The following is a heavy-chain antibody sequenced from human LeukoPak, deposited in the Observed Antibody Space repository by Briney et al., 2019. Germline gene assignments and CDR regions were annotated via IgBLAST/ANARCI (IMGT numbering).Heavy chain of an antibody. D-gene: IGHD3-9*01. Sequence: GGPLSLSCAASGITISGNYMSMVRQPPGKGPECASLIYSGSTTYYADSVKGRFTISRDNSKNTLHLQMNSQRAEDTPVYDGARYAIFYCLDYWGQGTLVTVSS. CDR1: GITISGNY. J-gene: IGHJ4*02. CDR3: ARYAIFYCLDY. CDR2: IYSGSTT. V-gene: IGHV3-53*01.